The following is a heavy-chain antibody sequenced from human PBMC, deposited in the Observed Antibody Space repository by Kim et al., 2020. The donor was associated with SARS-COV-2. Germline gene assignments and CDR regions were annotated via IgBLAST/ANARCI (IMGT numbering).Heavy chain of an antibody. V-gene: IGHV4-34*01. CDR2: INHSGST. CDR3: ARAHYGSGDY. CDR1: GGSFSGYY. Sequence: SETLSLTCAVYGGSFSGYYWSWIRQPPGKGLEWIGEINHSGSTNYNPSLKSRVTISVDTSKNQFSLKLISVTAADTAVYYCARAHYGSGDYWGQGTLVTVSS. J-gene: IGHJ4*02. D-gene: IGHD3-10*01.